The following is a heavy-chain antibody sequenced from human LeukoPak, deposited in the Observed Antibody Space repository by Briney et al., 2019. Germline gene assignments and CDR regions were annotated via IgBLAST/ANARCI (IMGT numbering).Heavy chain of an antibody. CDR1: GFTFSSYS. V-gene: IGHV3-21*01. CDR3: AAIAVAVDWFDY. Sequence: GGSLRLSCAASGFTFSSYSMNWVRQAPGKGLEWVSSISSSSSYIYYADSVKGRSTISRDNAKNSLYLQMNSLRAEDTAVYYCAAIAVAVDWFDYWGQGTLVTVSS. J-gene: IGHJ4*02. D-gene: IGHD6-19*01. CDR2: ISSSSSYI.